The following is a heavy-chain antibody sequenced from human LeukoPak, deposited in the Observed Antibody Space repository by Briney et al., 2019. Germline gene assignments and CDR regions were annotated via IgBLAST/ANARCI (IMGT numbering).Heavy chain of an antibody. J-gene: IGHJ4*02. CDR2: INPDGSTT. V-gene: IGHV3-74*01. D-gene: IGHD5-24*01. CDR1: GFPFSRDS. Sequence: GGSLRLSCAASGFPFSRDSMHWVRQSPGKGLVWLSRINPDGSTTNYADSVKGRFTISRDNAENTLYLQMNNLRDEDTAVYYRASDVGYKFDYWGQGTLVTFSS. CDR3: ASDVGYKFDY.